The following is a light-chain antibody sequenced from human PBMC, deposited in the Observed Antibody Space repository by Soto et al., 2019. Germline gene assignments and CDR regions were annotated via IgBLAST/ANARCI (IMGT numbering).Light chain of an antibody. CDR2: YDT. V-gene: IGLV3-21*04. CDR1: NIGSKS. Sequence: SYELTQPPSVSVAPGKTARITCGGNNIGSKSVHWYQQKPGQAPVLVIYYDTDRPSGIPERFSGSNSGNTATLTISGVEAGDEADYYCQVWDSSSEHVVFGVGTKLTVL. J-gene: IGLJ2*01. CDR3: QVWDSSSEHVV.